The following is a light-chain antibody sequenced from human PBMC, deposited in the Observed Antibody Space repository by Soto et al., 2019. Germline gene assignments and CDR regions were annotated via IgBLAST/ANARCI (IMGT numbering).Light chain of an antibody. CDR2: EVS. Sequence: QSALTQPASVSGSPGQSITISCTGTSSDVGGYNYVSWYQLHPGKAPKLMIYEVSNRPSGVSNRFSGSKSVNTASLAISGLQAEDEADYYCSSYTNTDTPVVFGGGTKLTVL. CDR3: SSYTNTDTPVV. J-gene: IGLJ2*01. CDR1: SSDVGGYNY. V-gene: IGLV2-14*01.